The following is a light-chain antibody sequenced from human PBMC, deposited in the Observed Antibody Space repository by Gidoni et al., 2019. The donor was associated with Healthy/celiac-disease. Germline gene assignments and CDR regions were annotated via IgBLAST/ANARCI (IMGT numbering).Light chain of an antibody. V-gene: IGLV2-14*03. CDR3: NSYTTSSTLV. J-gene: IGLJ3*02. Sequence: QSALPQPASVSGSPGPSIPISCTGTSSDVGGYNYVSWYQQHPGKAPKLMIYDVSNRPSGVSNRYSGAKSGNTASLNISGLQAEDEADYYCNSYTTSSTLVFGGGTKLTVL. CDR2: DVS. CDR1: SSDVGGYNY.